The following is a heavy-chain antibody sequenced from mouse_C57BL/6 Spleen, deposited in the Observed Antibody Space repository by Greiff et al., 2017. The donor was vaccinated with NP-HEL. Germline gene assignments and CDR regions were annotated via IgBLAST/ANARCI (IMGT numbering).Heavy chain of an antibody. CDR1: GYTFTSYW. D-gene: IGHD1-1*01. CDR3: ARSGILDYYGSNPHYYAMDY. Sequence: QVQLQQPGAELVKPGASVKLSCKASGYTFTSYWMHWVKQRPGQGLEWIGMIHPNSGSTNYNEKFKSKATLTVDKSSSTAYMQLSSLTSEDSAVYYCARSGILDYYGSNPHYYAMDYWGQGTSVTVSS. J-gene: IGHJ4*01. CDR2: IHPNSGST. V-gene: IGHV1-64*01.